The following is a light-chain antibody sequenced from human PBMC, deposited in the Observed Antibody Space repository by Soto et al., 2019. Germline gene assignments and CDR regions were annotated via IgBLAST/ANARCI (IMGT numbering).Light chain of an antibody. CDR3: QHRNGGGGG. J-gene: IGKJ1*01. V-gene: IGKV3-11*01. CDR1: QSVGRY. CDR2: DAS. Sequence: EIVLTQSPAILSLSPGERATLSCRASQSVGRYLVWYQQKPGQAPSLLIYDASNRATGVPARFSGSGSGTDFTLTISSLESEDFAVYYCQHRNGGGGGLGQGTRVEIK.